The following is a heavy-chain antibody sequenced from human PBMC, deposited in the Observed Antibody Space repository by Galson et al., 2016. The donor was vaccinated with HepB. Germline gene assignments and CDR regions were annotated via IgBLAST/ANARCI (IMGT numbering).Heavy chain of an antibody. CDR3: ARTSYRECTGTHCVNFRYYYYYMDV. Sequence: SLRLSCAASGFTVSSYYMSWVRQAPGKGLGWVSVIFYSGTTYYADSVEGRFTISRHDSLNTLYLQMNSLTAEDTAVYFCARTSYRECTGTHCVNFRYYYYYMDVWGKGTTVTVSS. V-gene: IGHV3-53*01. CDR1: GFTVSSYY. D-gene: IGHD2-8*02. J-gene: IGHJ6*03. CDR2: IFYSGTT.